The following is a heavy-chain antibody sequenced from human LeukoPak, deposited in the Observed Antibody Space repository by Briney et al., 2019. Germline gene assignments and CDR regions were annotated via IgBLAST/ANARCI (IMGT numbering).Heavy chain of an antibody. J-gene: IGHJ6*02. Sequence: GGSLRLSCAASGFTFSSYSMNWARQAPGKGLEWVSSISSSSSYIYYADSVKGRFTISRDNAKNSLYLQMNSLRAEDTAVYYCARDLKLLYGMDVWGQGTTVTVSS. CDR2: ISSSSSYI. V-gene: IGHV3-21*01. CDR1: GFTFSSYS. CDR3: ARDLKLLYGMDV.